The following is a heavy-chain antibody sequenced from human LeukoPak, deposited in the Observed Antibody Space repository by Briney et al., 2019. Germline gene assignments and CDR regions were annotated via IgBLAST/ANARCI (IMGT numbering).Heavy chain of an antibody. CDR3: AKDTDLYCGGDCYFPGVLGGYFQH. CDR1: GFTFSSYA. Sequence: GGSLRLACAASGFTFSSYAMSWDRQAPGKGLEWVSAISGSGGSTYYADSVKGRFTLCRDNSKNPLYLQMNSLRAEDTAVYYCAKDTDLYCGGDCYFPGVLGGYFQHWGQGTLVTVSS. D-gene: IGHD2-21*02. J-gene: IGHJ1*01. V-gene: IGHV3-23*01. CDR2: ISGSGGST.